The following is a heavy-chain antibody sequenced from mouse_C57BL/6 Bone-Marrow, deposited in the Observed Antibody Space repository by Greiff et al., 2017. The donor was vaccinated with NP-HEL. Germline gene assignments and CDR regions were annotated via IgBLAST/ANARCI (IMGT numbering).Heavy chain of an antibody. CDR2: IYPRSGNT. CDR1: GYTFTSYG. CDR3: ATPITTVGYWYFDV. Sequence: QVQLKHSGAELARPGASVKLSCKASGYTFTSYGISWVKQRTGQGLEWIGEIYPRSGNTYYNEKFKGKATLTADKSSSTAYMELRSLTSEDSAVYFCATPITTVGYWYFDVWGTGTTVTVSS. J-gene: IGHJ1*03. V-gene: IGHV1-81*01. D-gene: IGHD1-1*01.